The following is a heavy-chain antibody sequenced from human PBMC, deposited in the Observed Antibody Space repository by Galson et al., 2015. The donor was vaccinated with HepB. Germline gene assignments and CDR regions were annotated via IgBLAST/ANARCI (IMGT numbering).Heavy chain of an antibody. CDR3: ARVIAARGLDCYYYMDV. D-gene: IGHD6-6*01. CDR2: IKQDGSEK. J-gene: IGHJ6*03. V-gene: IGHV3-7*03. CDR1: GFTFSSYW. Sequence: SLRLSCAASGFTFSSYWMSWVRQAPGKGLEWVANIKQDGSEKYYVDSVKGRFTISRDNAKNSLYLQMNSLRAEDTAVYYCARVIAARGLDCYYYMDVWGKGTTVTVSS.